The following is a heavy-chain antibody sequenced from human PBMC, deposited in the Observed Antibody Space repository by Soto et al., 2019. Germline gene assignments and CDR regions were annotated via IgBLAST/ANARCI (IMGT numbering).Heavy chain of an antibody. CDR3: VSCLPIYSAGWYYLDY. CDR2: IFSVGST. J-gene: IGHJ4*02. V-gene: IGHV3-53*02. D-gene: IGHD5-12*01. CDR1: GFTVSSNY. Sequence: EVQLVETGGGLIQPGGSLRLSCAASGFTVSSNYMTWVRQAPGKGLEWVSVIFSVGSTYYADSVKGRFTISRDVSKNTLYLQMSGLSAEDTAVYYCVSCLPIYSAGWYYLDYGGQGALVTVSS.